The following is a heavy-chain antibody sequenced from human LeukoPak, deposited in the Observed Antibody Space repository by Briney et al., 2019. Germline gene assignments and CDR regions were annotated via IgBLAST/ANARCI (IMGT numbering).Heavy chain of an antibody. D-gene: IGHD5-24*01. CDR2: IYCSGST. V-gene: IGHV4-61*01. J-gene: IGHJ4*02. CDR3: AREEMAFDY. CDR1: GGSVSSGSYY. Sequence: SETLSLTCTVSGGSVSSGSYYWSWILQPPRKGLEWIGYIYCSGSTNYNPPLKSRVTISVDTSKNQFSRKLSSVTAADTAVYYCAREEMAFDYWGQGTLVTVSS.